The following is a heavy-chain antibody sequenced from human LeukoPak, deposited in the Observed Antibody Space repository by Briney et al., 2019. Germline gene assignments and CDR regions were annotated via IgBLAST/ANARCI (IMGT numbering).Heavy chain of an antibody. D-gene: IGHD2-8*02. V-gene: IGHV3-21*01. CDR2: ISSTSSHI. CDR1: GFTFSSYT. J-gene: IGHJ4*02. Sequence: PGGSLRLSCAASGFTFSSYTMNWVRHAPGEGLEWVSSISSTSSHIYYEDSVKGQFTIPRDNAKNSLYLQMNSVRAEDTAVYYCARVVPGTGFFYWGQGTLVTVSS. CDR3: ARVVPGTGFFY.